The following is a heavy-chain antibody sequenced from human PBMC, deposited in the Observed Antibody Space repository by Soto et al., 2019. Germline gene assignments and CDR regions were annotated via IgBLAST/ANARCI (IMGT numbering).Heavy chain of an antibody. CDR1: GGTFSSYS. V-gene: IGHV1-69*01. J-gene: IGHJ4*02. CDR3: ARDGGRHSGGIDY. D-gene: IGHD1-26*01. Sequence: QVQLVQSGAEVKKPGSSWKFSCKASGGTFSSYSINWVRQAPGQGLEWMGEIIPIFGTANYAQKFQGRVTITADESTSTAYMELSSLRSEDTAVYYCARDGGRHSGGIDYWGQGTLVTVSS. CDR2: IIPIFGTA.